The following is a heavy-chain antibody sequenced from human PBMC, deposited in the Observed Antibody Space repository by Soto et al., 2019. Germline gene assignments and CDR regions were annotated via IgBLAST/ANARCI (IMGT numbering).Heavy chain of an antibody. J-gene: IGHJ5*02. V-gene: IGHV4-30-4*01. CDR2: VYHTGST. D-gene: IGHD2-21*02. Sequence: PSETLSLTCTVSGASIKSTDYYWSWIRQAPWKGLEWIGYVYHTGSTYYNPSLMSRLTISVDTSKNQFSLKLTSVTAAETAVYYCVRTAREGAVAPHWFDRWGQGXQVTVYS. CDR3: VRTAREGAVAPHWFDR. CDR1: GASIKSTDYY.